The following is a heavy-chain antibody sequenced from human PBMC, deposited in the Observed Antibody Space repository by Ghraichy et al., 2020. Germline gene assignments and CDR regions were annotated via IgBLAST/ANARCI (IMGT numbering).Heavy chain of an antibody. CDR2: IYHSGRT. V-gene: IGHV4-4*02. Sequence: TLSLTCAVSGGSISSSNWWSWVRQPPGKGLEWIGEIYHSGRTNYNPSLKRRVTISVDKSKNQFSLKLSSVTAADTAVYYCTRVPPQSSSWYFDYWGQGTLVTVSS. J-gene: IGHJ4*02. CDR3: TRVPPQSSSWYFDY. CDR1: GGSISSSNW. D-gene: IGHD6-13*01.